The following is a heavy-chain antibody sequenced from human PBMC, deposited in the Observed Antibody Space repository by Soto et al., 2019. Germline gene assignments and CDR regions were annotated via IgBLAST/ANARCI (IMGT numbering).Heavy chain of an antibody. V-gene: IGHV4-31*03. Sequence: QVQLQESGPGLVKPSQTLSLTCTVSGGSISSGDYYWSWIRQHPGKGLEWIGYIYYSGSTYYNPSLKSRVTISVDTSKNQFSLKQSSVTAADTAVYYCVRVYCSGGSCYELDYWGQGTLVTVSS. CDR3: VRVYCSGGSCYELDY. CDR2: IYYSGST. CDR1: GGSISSGDYY. J-gene: IGHJ4*02. D-gene: IGHD2-15*01.